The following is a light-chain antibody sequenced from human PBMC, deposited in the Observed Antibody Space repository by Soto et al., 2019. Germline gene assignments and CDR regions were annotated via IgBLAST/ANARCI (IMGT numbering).Light chain of an antibody. CDR1: SSDVGSYNR. J-gene: IGLJ1*01. V-gene: IGLV2-18*02. Sequence: QSALTQPPSVSGSPGRSVTISCTGTSSDVGSYNRVSWYQQPPGTAPKLMIYEVNNRPSGVPDRFSGSKSGNTASLTITGLQAEDEADYYCNSYTSSNTYVFGTGTKVTVL. CDR3: NSYTSSNTYV. CDR2: EVN.